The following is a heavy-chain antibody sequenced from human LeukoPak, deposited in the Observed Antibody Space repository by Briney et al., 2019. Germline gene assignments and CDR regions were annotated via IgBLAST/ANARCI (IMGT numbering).Heavy chain of an antibody. D-gene: IGHD3-22*01. CDR1: GGSFSGYY. CDR3: TRLTAYMIEDYFDY. CDR2: INHSGST. J-gene: IGHJ4*02. Sequence: SETLSLTCAVDGGSFSGYYWSWIRQPPGKGLECIWEINHSGSTNYNPSLKSRVTISVEASKNLFSLKLSSVTAADTAVYYCTRLTAYMIEDYFDYWGQGTLVTVSS. V-gene: IGHV4-34*01.